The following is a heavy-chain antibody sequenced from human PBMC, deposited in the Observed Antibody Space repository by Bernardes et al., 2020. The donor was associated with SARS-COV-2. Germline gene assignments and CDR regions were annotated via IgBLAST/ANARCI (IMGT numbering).Heavy chain of an antibody. V-gene: IGHV3-30-3*01. D-gene: IGHD4-4*01. Sequence: GGSLRLSCAASGFTFSTFAMHWVRQVPGKGLEWVAIISYDGTTKYNTDSVKGRFTISRDNSKNTLFLQMNSLTTEDTAFYYCAREWEDYTSSLFDYWGQGT. CDR1: GFTFSTFA. CDR2: ISYDGTTK. J-gene: IGHJ4*02. CDR3: AREWEDYTSSLFDY.